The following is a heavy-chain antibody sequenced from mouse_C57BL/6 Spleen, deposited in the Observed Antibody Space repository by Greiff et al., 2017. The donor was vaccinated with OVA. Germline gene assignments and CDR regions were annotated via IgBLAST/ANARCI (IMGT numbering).Heavy chain of an antibody. CDR1: GYSITSGYY. V-gene: IGHV3-6*01. J-gene: IGHJ3*01. D-gene: IGHD1-1*01. CDR3: ARDGDYGSSFAWFAY. Sequence: VQLKESGPGLVKPSQSLSLTCSVTGYSITSGYYWNWIRQFPGNKLEWMGYISYDGSNNYNPSLKNRISITRDTSKNQFFLKLNSVTTEDTATYYGARDGDYGSSFAWFAYWGQGTLVTVSA. CDR2: ISYDGSN.